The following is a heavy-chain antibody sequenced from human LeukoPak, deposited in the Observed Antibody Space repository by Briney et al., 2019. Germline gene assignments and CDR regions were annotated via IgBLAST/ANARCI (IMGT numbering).Heavy chain of an antibody. CDR1: GYTFTSYG. J-gene: IGHJ4*02. D-gene: IGHD3-22*01. Sequence: GASVKVSCKASGYTFTSYGISWVRQAPGQGLEWMGWISAYNGNTNYAQKFQGRVTMTRDTSTSTVYMELSSLRSEDTAVYYCARGYYYDSSGYNPPGYWGQGTLVTVSS. CDR3: ARGYYYDSSGYNPPGY. CDR2: ISAYNGNT. V-gene: IGHV1-18*01.